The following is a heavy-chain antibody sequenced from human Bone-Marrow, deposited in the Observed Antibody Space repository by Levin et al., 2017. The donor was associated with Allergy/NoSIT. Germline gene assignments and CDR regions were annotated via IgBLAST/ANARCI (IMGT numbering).Heavy chain of an antibody. CDR2: MNPNSGNT. D-gene: IGHD2-8*02. Sequence: VASVKVSCKASGYTFTSYDINWVRQATGQGLEWMGWMNPNSGNTGYAQKFQGRVTMTRNTSISTAYMELSSLRSEDTAVYYCARGPPLTGGVYYWGQGTLVTVSS. CDR1: GYTFTSYD. V-gene: IGHV1-8*01. J-gene: IGHJ4*02. CDR3: ARGPPLTGGVYY.